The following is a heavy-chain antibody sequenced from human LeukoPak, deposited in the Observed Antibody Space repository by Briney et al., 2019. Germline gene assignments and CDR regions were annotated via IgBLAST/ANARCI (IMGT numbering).Heavy chain of an antibody. V-gene: IGHV1-2*02. CDR2: INPNNGGT. J-gene: IGHJ3*02. Sequence: ASVKVSCKVSGYTFSAYYMDWMRQAPGQGLEWMGWINPNNGGTKYAQKFQGRVTMTRDTSISTAYMELSRLRSDDTAVYYCARDPLTPPLGDYSAIDARAMWGRGAMATVSS. CDR3: ARDPLTPPLGDYSAIDARAM. D-gene: IGHD4-17*01. CDR1: GYTFSAYY.